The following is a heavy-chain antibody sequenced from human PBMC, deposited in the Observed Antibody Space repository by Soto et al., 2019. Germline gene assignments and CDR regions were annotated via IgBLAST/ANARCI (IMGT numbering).Heavy chain of an antibody. CDR1: GVSISSTY. CDR2: MYHNIGDT. J-gene: IGHJ3*02. V-gene: IGHV4-4*09. D-gene: IGHD3-9*01. Sequence: PSETLSLTCAVSGVSISSTYWSWIRQPPGKELEWIAYMYHNIGDTNYNPSLKSRVTLSLDTSKNQFSLKLSSVTAADTAVYYFASHNYDLSAGFYIAFAIWGQGIMVT. CDR3: ASHNYDLSAGFYIAFAI.